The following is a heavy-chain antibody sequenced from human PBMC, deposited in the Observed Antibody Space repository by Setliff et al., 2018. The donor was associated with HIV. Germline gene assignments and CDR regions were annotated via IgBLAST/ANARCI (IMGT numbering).Heavy chain of an antibody. V-gene: IGHV4-39*07. D-gene: IGHD5-12*01. Sequence: PSETLSLTCSVSGGSISSSSYHWGWIRQPPGKGLEWTGSIYYSGSTYYNPSLKSRVTISVETSKNQFSLKLSSVTAADTAVYYCARRGDGYNYYWYFDIWGRGTLVTVSS. J-gene: IGHJ2*01. CDR1: GGSISSSSYH. CDR3: ARRGDGYNYYWYFDI. CDR2: IYYSGST.